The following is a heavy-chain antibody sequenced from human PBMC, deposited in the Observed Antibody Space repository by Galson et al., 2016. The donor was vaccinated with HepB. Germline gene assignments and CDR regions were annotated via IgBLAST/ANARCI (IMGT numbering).Heavy chain of an antibody. CDR2: INGDGSNT. V-gene: IGHV3-74*01. J-gene: IGHJ5*02. CDR3: ASVLYRGSASFYKLDP. Sequence: SLRLSCAASGFTFSSSWMHWVRQAPGKGLVWVSRINGDGSNTHYADSVKGRFTISRDNAKNTLYLQMSSLRAEDTAVFYCASVLYRGSASFYKLDPWGQGTLVTVSS. D-gene: IGHD2-2*02. CDR1: GFTFSSSW.